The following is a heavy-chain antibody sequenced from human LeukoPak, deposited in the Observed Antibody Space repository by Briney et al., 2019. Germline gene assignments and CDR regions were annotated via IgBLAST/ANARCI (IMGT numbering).Heavy chain of an antibody. Sequence: SQTLSLTCAISGDSVASNNAAWNWIRQSPSRGLEWLGRTYYRSRWFTDYALSVKSRITINPDTSRNQFSLQLNSVSPEDTAVYYCVRGSALDIWGQGTMVTVSS. J-gene: IGHJ3*02. CDR2: TYYRSRWFT. CDR3: VRGSALDI. V-gene: IGHV6-1*01. CDR1: GDSVASNNAA.